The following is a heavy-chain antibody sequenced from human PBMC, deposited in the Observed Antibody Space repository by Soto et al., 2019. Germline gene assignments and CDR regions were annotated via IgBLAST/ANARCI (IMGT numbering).Heavy chain of an antibody. CDR2: IWYDGSNK. CDR1: GFTFSNYG. Sequence: TVGSLRLSCAASGFTFSNYGMHWVRQAPGKGLEWVAVIWYDGSNKYYGDSVKGRFTISRDNSKNTLYLQMNSVRAEDTAVYYCATPSYGSPYYYGMDVWGQGTTVTVSS. D-gene: IGHD3-10*01. CDR3: ATPSYGSPYYYGMDV. V-gene: IGHV3-33*01. J-gene: IGHJ6*02.